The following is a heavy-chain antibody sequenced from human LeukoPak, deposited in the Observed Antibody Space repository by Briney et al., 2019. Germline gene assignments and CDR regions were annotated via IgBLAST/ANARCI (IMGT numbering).Heavy chain of an antibody. CDR3: ARDGSGWSNWFDP. J-gene: IGHJ5*02. V-gene: IGHV3-21*01. CDR1: GFTFSSYT. D-gene: IGHD6-19*01. CDR2: VSTSSTYI. Sequence: GGSLRLSCAASGFTFSSYTMNWVRQAPGKGLEWVSSVSTSSTYIYYADSVKRRFTISRDNAKNSLFLQMNSLRAEDTAVYFCARDGSGWSNWFDPWGQGTLVTVSS.